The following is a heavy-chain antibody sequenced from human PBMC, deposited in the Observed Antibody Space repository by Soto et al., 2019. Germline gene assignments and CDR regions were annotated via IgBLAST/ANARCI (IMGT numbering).Heavy chain of an antibody. D-gene: IGHD3-22*01. Sequence: QAGGSLRLSCEASGFTFSSYGMHWVRQSPGKGLERVAIISYDGSKKNYADSEKGRFTISRDNSKRTLYLEMNSLRAEDTAVYYCAKEQTPEYYDSSGYPGPFDNWGQGTLVTVSS. CDR2: ISYDGSKK. V-gene: IGHV3-30*18. J-gene: IGHJ4*02. CDR3: AKEQTPEYYDSSGYPGPFDN. CDR1: GFTFSSYG.